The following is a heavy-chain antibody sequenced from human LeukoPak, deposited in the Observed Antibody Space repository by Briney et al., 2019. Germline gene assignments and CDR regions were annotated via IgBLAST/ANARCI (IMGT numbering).Heavy chain of an antibody. CDR3: ASRSSSWDAFDI. V-gene: IGHV4-4*02. CDR2: IYYSGST. J-gene: IGHJ3*02. D-gene: IGHD6-13*01. CDR1: GGSISSSNW. Sequence: SGTLSLTCAVSGGSISSSNWWSWVRQPPGKGLEWIGSIYYSGSTYYNPSLKSRVTISVDTSKNQFSLKLSSVTAADTAVYYCASRSSSWDAFDIWGQGTMVTVSS.